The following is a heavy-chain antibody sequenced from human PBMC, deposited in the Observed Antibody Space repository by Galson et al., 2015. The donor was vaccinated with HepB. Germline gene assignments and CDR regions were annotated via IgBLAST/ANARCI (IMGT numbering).Heavy chain of an antibody. CDR2: MNPNSGNT. J-gene: IGHJ5*02. D-gene: IGHD2-8*01. CDR1: GYTFTSYD. V-gene: IGHV1-8*01. CDR3: ARDWRLGGCTNGVCYTGWFDP. Sequence: SVKVSCKASGYTFTSYDINWVRQATGQGLEWMGWMNPNSGNTGYAQKFQGRVTMTRNTSVSTAYMELNSLRAEDTAVYYCARDWRLGGCTNGVCYTGWFDPWGQGTLVTVSS.